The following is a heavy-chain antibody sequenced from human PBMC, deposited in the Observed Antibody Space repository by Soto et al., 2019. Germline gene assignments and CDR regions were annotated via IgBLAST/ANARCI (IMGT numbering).Heavy chain of an antibody. J-gene: IGHJ4*02. Sequence: QVQLQESGPGLVQPSETLSLTCTVSGGSMTSYYWSWVRQTPEKGLEWIANIDYGESTTHNPSLKSRPTITGDTSRNQFSLKLTSVTATDTAVYYCARHVGKWGFDYWGQGTLVTVSS. V-gene: IGHV4-59*08. D-gene: IGHD1-26*01. CDR1: GGSMTSYY. CDR3: ARHVGKWGFDY. CDR2: IDYGEST.